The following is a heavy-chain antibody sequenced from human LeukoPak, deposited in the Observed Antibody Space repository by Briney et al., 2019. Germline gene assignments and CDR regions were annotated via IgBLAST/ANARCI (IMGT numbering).Heavy chain of an antibody. CDR2: INHSGST. Sequence: SETLSLTCAVYGGSFSGYYWSWIRQPPGKGLEWIGEINHSGSTNYNPSLKSRVTISVDTSKNQFSLKLSSVTAADTAVYYCGRGGYNWNYDAFDIWGQGTMVTVSS. J-gene: IGHJ3*02. CDR1: GGSFSGYY. CDR3: GRGGYNWNYDAFDI. D-gene: IGHD1-7*01. V-gene: IGHV4-34*01.